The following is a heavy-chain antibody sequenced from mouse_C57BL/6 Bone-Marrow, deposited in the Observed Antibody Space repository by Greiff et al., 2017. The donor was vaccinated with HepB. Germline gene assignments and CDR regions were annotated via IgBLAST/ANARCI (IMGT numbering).Heavy chain of an antibody. V-gene: IGHV1-18*01. J-gene: IGHJ2*01. CDR3: ARRRMQMWDDYGGFDD. Sequence: VQLQQSGPELVKPGASVKIPCKASGYTFTDYNMDWVKQSHGKSLEWIGDINPNNGGTIYNQKFKGKATLTVDKSSSTAYMELRSLTSEDTAVYYCARRRMQMWDDYGGFDDWGQGTTLTVSS. D-gene: IGHD2-4*01. CDR2: INPNNGGT. CDR1: GYTFTDYN.